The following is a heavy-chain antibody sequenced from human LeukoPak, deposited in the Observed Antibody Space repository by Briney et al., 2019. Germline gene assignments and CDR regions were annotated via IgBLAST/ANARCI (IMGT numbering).Heavy chain of an antibody. J-gene: IGHJ4*02. CDR2: INSDGSSI. Sequence: GGSLRLSCAASGFTFSSYWMHWVRQAPGKGLVWVSRINSDGSSITYADSVKGRFTISRDNAKNTLYLQMNSLRVEDTAVYYCAREGRVSGYDFDCWGQGTLVTVSS. D-gene: IGHD5-12*01. V-gene: IGHV3-74*03. CDR3: AREGRVSGYDFDC. CDR1: GFTFSSYW.